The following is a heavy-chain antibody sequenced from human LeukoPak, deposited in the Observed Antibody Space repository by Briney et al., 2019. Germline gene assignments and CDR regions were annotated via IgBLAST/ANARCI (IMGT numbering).Heavy chain of an antibody. CDR2: ISAYNGNT. J-gene: IGHJ3*02. V-gene: IGHV1-18*01. Sequence: GASVKVSCKASGYTFTSYGISWVRQAPGQGLEWMGWISAYNGNTNYAQKLQGRVTMTTDTSMSTAYMELRSLRSEDTAVYYCAREHDYGDPHDAFDIWGQGTMVTVSS. CDR1: GYTFTSYG. CDR3: AREHDYGDPHDAFDI. D-gene: IGHD4-17*01.